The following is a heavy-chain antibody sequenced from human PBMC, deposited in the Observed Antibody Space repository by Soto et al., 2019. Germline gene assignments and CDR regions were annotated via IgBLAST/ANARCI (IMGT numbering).Heavy chain of an antibody. J-gene: IGHJ1*01. Sequence: EVKLVQSGAEVRRSGESLRISCETSGYSFTSYWINWVRQMPGKGLEWMGRIDPSDSYTEFNPSFQGHVTMSVDTSLSAAYLQWSSLKASDTAIYYCARLPTTVLIAFWAQGTLVTVSS. D-gene: IGHD4-17*01. CDR1: GYSFTSYW. CDR2: IDPSDSYT. CDR3: ARLPTTVLIAF. V-gene: IGHV5-10-1*03.